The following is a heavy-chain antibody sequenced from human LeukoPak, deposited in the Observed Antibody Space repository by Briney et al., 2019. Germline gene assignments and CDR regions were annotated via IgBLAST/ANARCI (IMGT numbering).Heavy chain of an antibody. V-gene: IGHV3-30*02. Sequence: GGSLRLSCAASGFTFSTYDVHWVRQAPGKGLEWVALRRYDGSNEYYTDSVKGRFTMSRDNSKKTLSLQMKSLRPEDTAVYYCARGGIQLWYYYMDVWGKGTTVTVSS. CDR3: ARGGIQLWYYYMDV. D-gene: IGHD5-18*01. J-gene: IGHJ6*03. CDR2: RRYDGSNE. CDR1: GFTFSTYD.